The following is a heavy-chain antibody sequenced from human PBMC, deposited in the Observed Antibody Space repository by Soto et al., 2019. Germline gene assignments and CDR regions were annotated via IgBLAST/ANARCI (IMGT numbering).Heavy chain of an antibody. D-gene: IGHD6-19*01. V-gene: IGHV1-3*01. CDR2: INAGNGNT. Sequence: ASVKVSCKASGYTFTGYAMHWVRQAPGQRPEWMGWINAGNGNTKYSQKFQGRVTITRDTSASTAYMELSSLRSEDTAVYYCARAVAVPADFDFWGQGTLVTVSS. CDR1: GYTFTGYA. J-gene: IGHJ4*02. CDR3: ARAVAVPADFDF.